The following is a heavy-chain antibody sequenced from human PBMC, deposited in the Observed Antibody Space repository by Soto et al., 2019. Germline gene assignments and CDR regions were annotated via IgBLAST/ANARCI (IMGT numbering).Heavy chain of an antibody. CDR3: AKDRFSNASSGWFDP. J-gene: IGHJ5*02. CDR1: GDTLPEFS. D-gene: IGHD3-10*01. Sequence: ASVKVSCKVSGDTLPEFSMHWVRQAPGKGLEWMGGFDPEDGETIYAQKFLGRVTMTEDTSTDTAYMELSSLTSDDTAVYYCAKDRFSNASSGWFDPWGQGTLVTVSS. V-gene: IGHV1-24*01. CDR2: FDPEDGET.